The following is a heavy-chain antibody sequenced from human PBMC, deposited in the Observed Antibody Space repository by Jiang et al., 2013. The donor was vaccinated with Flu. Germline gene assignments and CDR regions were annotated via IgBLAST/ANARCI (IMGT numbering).Heavy chain of an antibody. V-gene: IGHV4-34*01. J-gene: IGHJ4*02. CDR1: GGPSVVTT. CDR3: ARGPATIIYDSSRQPSVLNKKKTKTDY. Sequence: ETLSLTCAVYGGPSVVTTGARIRQPPGKGLEWIGEINHSGSTNYNPSLKSRVTISVDTSKNQFSLKLSSVTAADTAVYYCARGPATIIYDSSRQPSVLNKKKTKTDYWGQGTLVTVSS. D-gene: IGHD3-22*01. CDR2: INHSGST.